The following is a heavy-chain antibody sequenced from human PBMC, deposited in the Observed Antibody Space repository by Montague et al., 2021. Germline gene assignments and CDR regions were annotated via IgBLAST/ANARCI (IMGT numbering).Heavy chain of an antibody. V-gene: IGHV3-30*04. D-gene: IGHD1-26*01. CDR3: ARDPRWEYDDFDI. CDR1: RFTFSSYV. Sequence: SLRLSCAASRFTFSSYVMHWVRQAPGKGLEWVAIISYGGSNKYYADSVKGRFTISRDNSKNTLYLQMNSLRAEDTALFYCARDPRWEYDDFDIWGQGTMVTVSS. J-gene: IGHJ3*02. CDR2: ISYGGSNK.